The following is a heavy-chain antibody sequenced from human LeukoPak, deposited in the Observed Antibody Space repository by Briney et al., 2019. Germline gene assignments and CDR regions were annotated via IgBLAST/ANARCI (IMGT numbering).Heavy chain of an antibody. CDR3: ARRYDYVWGSYMDY. V-gene: IGHV1-69*01. Sequence: ASVKVSCKASGGTFSSYAISWVRQAPGQGLEWMGGIIPIFGTANYAQKFQGRVTITADESTSTAYMELSSLRSEDTAVYYCARRYDYVWGSYMDYWGQGTLVTVSS. J-gene: IGHJ4*02. D-gene: IGHD3-16*01. CDR1: GGTFSSYA. CDR2: IIPIFGTA.